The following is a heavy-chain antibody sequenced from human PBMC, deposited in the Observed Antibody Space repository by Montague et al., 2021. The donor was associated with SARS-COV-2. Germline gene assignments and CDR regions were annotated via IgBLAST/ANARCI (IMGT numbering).Heavy chain of an antibody. CDR3: ARHQHLWFGELLDWFDP. Sequence: SETLSLTSTASGGSISSSSYYWGWIRQPPGKGLEWIGSIYYSGSTYYNPSLKSRVTISVDTSKNQFSLKLSSVTAADTAVYYRARHQHLWFGELLDWFDPRGQGTLVTVSS. CDR1: GGSISSSSYY. J-gene: IGHJ5*02. D-gene: IGHD3-10*01. CDR2: IYYSGST. V-gene: IGHV4-39*01.